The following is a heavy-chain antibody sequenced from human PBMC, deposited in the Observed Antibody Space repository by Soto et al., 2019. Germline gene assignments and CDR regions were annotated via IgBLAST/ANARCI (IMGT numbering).Heavy chain of an antibody. CDR2: IDPTDSHI. CDR1: GYSFTSYW. CDR3: ATTTYGYGLDV. J-gene: IGHJ6*02. D-gene: IGHD4-17*01. V-gene: IGHV5-10-1*01. Sequence: PGESLKISCKGSGYSFTSYWIGWVRQMPGKGLEWMGRIDPTDSHIDYSPSFQGHVTFSADKSTSTAYLQWSSLKASDTAMYYGATTTYGYGLDVWGPGTTVNVSS.